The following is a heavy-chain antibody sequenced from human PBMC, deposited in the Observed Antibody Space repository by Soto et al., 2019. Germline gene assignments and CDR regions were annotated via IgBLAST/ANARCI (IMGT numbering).Heavy chain of an antibody. D-gene: IGHD3-22*01. V-gene: IGHV1-58*01. Sequence: SVKVSCKASGFTFTSSAVQWVRQARGQRLEWIGWIVVGSGNTNYAQKFQERVTITRDMSTSTAYMELSSLRSEDTAVYYCAATALSIDDSSGPAFDYWGQGTLVTVS. J-gene: IGHJ4*02. CDR2: IVVGSGNT. CDR1: GFTFTSSA. CDR3: AATALSIDDSSGPAFDY.